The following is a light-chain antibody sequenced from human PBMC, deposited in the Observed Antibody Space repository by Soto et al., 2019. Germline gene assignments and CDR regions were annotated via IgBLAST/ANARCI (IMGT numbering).Light chain of an antibody. CDR3: QQYRNWPRT. Sequence: EIVLTQSPGTLSLSPWEGATLSCRASQIVRSTYLAWFQQKPGQAPRLLIYGASTRATDMPGRFSGRGSGTEFTLTINSLQPEDFAVYYCQQYRNWPRTFGQGTKVDIK. J-gene: IGKJ1*01. CDR2: GAS. CDR1: QIVRSTY. V-gene: IGKV3-15*01.